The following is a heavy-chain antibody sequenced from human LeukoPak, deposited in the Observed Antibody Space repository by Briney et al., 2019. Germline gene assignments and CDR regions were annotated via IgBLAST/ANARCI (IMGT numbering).Heavy chain of an antibody. CDR3: AREGDPGSGYNYGNWLDP. CDR1: GGSISSYY. D-gene: IGHD5-12*01. J-gene: IGHJ5*02. V-gene: IGHV4-4*07. Sequence: SETLSLTCTVSGGSISSYYWSWIRQPAGKGLEWIGRIYSSGSTKYNSSLKSRVTMSVDTSKNQFSLKLNSVTTADTAVYYCAREGDPGSGYNYGNWLDPWGQGTLVTVSS. CDR2: IYSSGST.